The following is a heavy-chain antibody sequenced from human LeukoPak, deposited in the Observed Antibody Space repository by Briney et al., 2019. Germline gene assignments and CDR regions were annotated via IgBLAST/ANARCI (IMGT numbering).Heavy chain of an antibody. CDR1: GGSISSYY. D-gene: IGHD5/OR15-5a*01. J-gene: IGHJ4*02. CDR3: AREVTASVLDY. V-gene: IGHV4-59*01. CDR2: IYYSGST. Sequence: SSETLSLTCTVSGGSISSYYWSWIRQPPGKGLEWIGYIYYSGSTNYNPSLKSRVTISVDTSKNQFSLKLSSVTAADTSVYYCAREVTASVLDYWGQGTLVTVSS.